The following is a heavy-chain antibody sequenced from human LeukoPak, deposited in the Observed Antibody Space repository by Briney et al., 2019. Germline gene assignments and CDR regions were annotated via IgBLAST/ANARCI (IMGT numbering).Heavy chain of an antibody. CDR1: GYTFTGYY. J-gene: IGHJ5*02. D-gene: IGHD2-2*02. CDR2: ISAYNGNT. CDR3: ARDSYYCSSTSCYSDP. Sequence: GASVKVSCKASGYTFTGYYMHWVRQAPGQGLEWMGWISAYNGNTNYAQKLQGRVTMTTDTSTSTAYMELRSLRSDDTAVYYCARDSYYCSSTSCYSDPWGQGTLVTVSS. V-gene: IGHV1-18*04.